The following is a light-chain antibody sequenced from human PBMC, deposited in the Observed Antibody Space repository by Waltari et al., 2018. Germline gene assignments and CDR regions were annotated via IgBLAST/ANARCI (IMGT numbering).Light chain of an antibody. Sequence: EQVLTQSPATLSVSPGERVALSCRASQGVANNFAWYQQRPGQAPRRVIYDASTRASGIPARFSGSGAGTEFTLTISGLQSEDCALYYCQQYNDGYSFGQGTKLEIK. CDR3: QQYNDGYS. CDR2: DAS. V-gene: IGKV3-15*01. CDR1: QGVANN. J-gene: IGKJ2*03.